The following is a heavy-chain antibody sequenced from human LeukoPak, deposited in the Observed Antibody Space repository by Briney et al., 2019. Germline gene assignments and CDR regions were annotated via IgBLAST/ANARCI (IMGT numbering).Heavy chain of an antibody. J-gene: IGHJ3*02. D-gene: IGHD6-13*01. V-gene: IGHV1-2*06. CDR3: ARAPIAASGAFDI. CDR2: INPNSGGT. CDR1: GYTFTGYY. Sequence: ASVKVSCKASGYTFTGYYMHWVRQAPGQGLEWMGRINPNSGGTNYAQKFQGRVTITADESTSTAYMELSSLRSEDTAVYYCARAPIAASGAFDIWGQGTMVTVSS.